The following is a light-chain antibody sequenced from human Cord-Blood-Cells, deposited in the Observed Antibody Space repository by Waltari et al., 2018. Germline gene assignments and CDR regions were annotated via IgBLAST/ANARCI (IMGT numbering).Light chain of an antibody. CDR1: QSVSRN. J-gene: IGKJ2*01. CDR3: QQYNNWPYT. CDR2: GSS. V-gene: IGKV3-15*01. Sequence: EIVISQSTAPLSVSPGERATPSCRASQSVSRNLAWYQQKPGQAPRLLLYGSSTRATGIPARFSGSGSGTEFTLTISSLQSEDFAVYYCQQYNNWPYTFGQGTKLDIK.